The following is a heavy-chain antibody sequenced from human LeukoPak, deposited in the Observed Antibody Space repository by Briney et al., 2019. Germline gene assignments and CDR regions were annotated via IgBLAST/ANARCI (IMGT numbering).Heavy chain of an antibody. CDR2: ISSNGDST. CDR3: VKGLRYYDSSDTFDY. Sequence: PGGSLRLSCSASGFTFSSYAMHWVRQAPGKGLEYVSAISSNGDSTYYADSVKGRFTISRDNSKNTLYLQMSSLRAGDTAVYYCVKGLRYYDSSDTFDYWGQGTLVTVSS. D-gene: IGHD3-22*01. V-gene: IGHV3-64D*06. CDR1: GFTFSSYA. J-gene: IGHJ4*02.